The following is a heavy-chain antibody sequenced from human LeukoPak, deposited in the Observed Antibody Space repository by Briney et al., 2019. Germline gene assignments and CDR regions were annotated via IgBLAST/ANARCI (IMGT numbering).Heavy chain of an antibody. CDR2: INPNSGGT. V-gene: IGHV1-2*02. Sequence: GASVKVSCKASGYTFTGYYMHWVRQAPGQGLEWMGWINPNSGGTNYAQKFQGRVTMTRDTSISTAYMELSRLRSDDTAVFYSQRTAYDMVTLDYWGQGTLVTVSS. D-gene: IGHD3-9*01. CDR1: GYTFTGYY. J-gene: IGHJ4*02. CDR3: QRTAYDMVTLDY.